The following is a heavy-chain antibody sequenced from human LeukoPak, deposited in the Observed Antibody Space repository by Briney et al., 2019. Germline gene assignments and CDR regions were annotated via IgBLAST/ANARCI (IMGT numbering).Heavy chain of an antibody. J-gene: IGHJ5*02. CDR3: ARHAIHYYGSGSYLGVWFDP. CDR1: GGSFSGYY. CDR2: INHSGST. Sequence: PSETLSLTCGVYGGSFSGYYWSWIRQPPGKGLEWIGEINHSGSTNYNPSLKSRVTISIDTSKNQFSLKLSSVTAADTAVYYCARHAIHYYGSGSYLGVWFDPWGQGTLVTVSS. D-gene: IGHD3-10*01. V-gene: IGHV4-34*01.